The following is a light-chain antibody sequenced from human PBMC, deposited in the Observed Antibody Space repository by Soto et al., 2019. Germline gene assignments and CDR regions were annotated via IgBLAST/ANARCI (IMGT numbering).Light chain of an antibody. CDR1: SSDVGGYNY. V-gene: IGLV2-14*03. CDR2: DVS. J-gene: IGLJ2*01. CDR3: SSYTSSSTQV. Sequence: QSALTQPASVSGSPGQSITISCTGTSSDVGGYNYVSWYQQHPGKAPKVMIYDVSNRHSGVSNRFSGSKSGNTASLTISGLQAEDEADYYCSSYTSSSTQVFGGGTKVTVL.